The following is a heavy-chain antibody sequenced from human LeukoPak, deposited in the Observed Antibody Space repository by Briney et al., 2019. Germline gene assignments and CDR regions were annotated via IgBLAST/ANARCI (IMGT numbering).Heavy chain of an antibody. CDR1: GGSISSTNW. CDR2: IYHSGST. J-gene: IGHJ4*02. D-gene: IGHD6-6*01. CDR3: ASLKQLVFWYYFDY. V-gene: IGHV4-4*02. Sequence: SETLSLTCAVSGGSISSTNWWSWVRQPPGKGLEWIGEIYHSGSTNYNPSLKSRVTISLDKSNNQFSLRLTTVTAADTAVYYCASLKQLVFWYYFDYWGQGTLVTVSS.